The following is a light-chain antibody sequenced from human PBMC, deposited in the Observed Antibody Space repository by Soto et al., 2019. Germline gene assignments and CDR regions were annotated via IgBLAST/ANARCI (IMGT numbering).Light chain of an antibody. V-gene: IGKV4-1*01. CDR1: QSVLYSSNNKNY. Sequence: DIVMTQSPDSLAVSLGERATINCKSSQSVLYSSNNKNYLAWYQQRPGQPPKLLIYWASTRESGVPDRFSGSGSGTDFTPTITSLQAEDVAIYYCQQNESTPPTFGQGTKVEIK. J-gene: IGKJ2*01. CDR2: WAS. CDR3: QQNESTPPT.